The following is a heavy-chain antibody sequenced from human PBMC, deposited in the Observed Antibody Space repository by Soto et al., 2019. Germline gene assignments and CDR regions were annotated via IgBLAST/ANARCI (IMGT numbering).Heavy chain of an antibody. V-gene: IGHV4-34*01. D-gene: IGHD3-10*01. J-gene: IGHJ6*03. CDR3: ARGQGERYYYGSGSYYDKTYYYYYYMDV. Sequence: SETLSLTCAVYGGSFSGYYWSWIRQPPGKGLEWIGEINHSGSTNYNPSLKSRVTISVDTSKNQFSLKLSSVTAADTAVYYCARGQGERYYYGSGSYYDKTYYYYYYMDVWGKGTTVTVSS. CDR2: INHSGST. CDR1: GGSFSGYY.